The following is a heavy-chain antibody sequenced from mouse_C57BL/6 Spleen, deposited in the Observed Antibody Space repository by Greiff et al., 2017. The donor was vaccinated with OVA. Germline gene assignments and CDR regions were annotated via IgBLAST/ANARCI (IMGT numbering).Heavy chain of an antibody. J-gene: IGHJ2*01. CDR3: ASHITTVVEGY. CDR1: GFTFTGYW. Sequence: QVQLLPSGAELMKPGASVKLSCKASGFTFTGYWIEWVKQRPGHGLEWIGEILPGSGSTNYNEKFKGKATFTADTSSNTANLQLNNLTTEDSAIYYCASHITTVVEGYWGQGTTLTVSS. CDR2: ILPGSGST. D-gene: IGHD1-1*01. V-gene: IGHV1-9*01.